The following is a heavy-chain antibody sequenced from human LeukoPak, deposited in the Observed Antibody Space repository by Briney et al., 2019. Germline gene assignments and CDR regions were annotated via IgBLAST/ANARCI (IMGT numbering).Heavy chain of an antibody. V-gene: IGHV3-74*01. D-gene: IGHD2/OR15-2a*01. J-gene: IGHJ4*02. Sequence: GGSLRLSCEASGLTFSTYWMHWVHQVPGKGLVWVSRIDSDGSRISYVDSVEGRFTISRDNAKNTLYLQMNSLRAEDTAVYYCAGGRDSTQLYFDSWGQGTLVAVSS. CDR1: GLTFSTYW. CDR3: AGGRDSTQLYFDS. CDR2: IDSDGSRI.